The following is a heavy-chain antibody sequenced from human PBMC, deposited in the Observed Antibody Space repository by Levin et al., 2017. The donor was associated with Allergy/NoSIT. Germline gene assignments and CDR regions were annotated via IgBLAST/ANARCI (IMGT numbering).Heavy chain of an antibody. CDR2: LNPNSGGT. J-gene: IGHJ4*02. Sequence: GESLKISCKASGYSFTGYYMHWARQAPGQGLEWMGRLNPNSGGTNYAQKFQGRVTMTSDTSISTAYMELSSLTSDDTAVYYCVVPPEKDIVAKGPGNWGQGTLVTVSS. D-gene: IGHD5-12*01. CDR3: VVPPEKDIVAKGPGN. V-gene: IGHV1-2*06. CDR1: GYSFTGYY.